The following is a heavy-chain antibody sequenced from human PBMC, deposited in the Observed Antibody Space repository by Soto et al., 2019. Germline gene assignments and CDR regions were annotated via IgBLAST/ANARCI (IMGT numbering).Heavy chain of an antibody. V-gene: IGHV3-23*01. Sequence: SGGSLRLSCAASGFTFSSYAMSWVRQAPGKGLEWVSAISGSGGSTYYADSVKGRFTISRDNSKNTLYLQMNSLRAEDTAVYYCAKDSPSYTTSPFYFDSWGQGTLVTVSS. D-gene: IGHD2-2*02. CDR1: GFTFSSYA. J-gene: IGHJ4*02. CDR3: AKDSPSYTTSPFYFDS. CDR2: ISGSGGST.